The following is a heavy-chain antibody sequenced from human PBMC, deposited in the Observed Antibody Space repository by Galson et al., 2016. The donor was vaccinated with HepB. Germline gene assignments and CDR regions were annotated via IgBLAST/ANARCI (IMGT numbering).Heavy chain of an antibody. CDR3: AKSQGWAADLDY. V-gene: IGHV3-23*01. Sequence: SLRLSCAASGFTFTTYAMTWVRQAPGKGLEWVSHISGSGSTTNYADSVKGRLTISRDNSKNTLYLQRDSLRVEVTAVYYCAKSQGWAADLDYWVQGTLVTVSS. CDR2: ISGSGSTT. CDR1: GFTFTTYA. D-gene: IGHD6-25*01. J-gene: IGHJ4*02.